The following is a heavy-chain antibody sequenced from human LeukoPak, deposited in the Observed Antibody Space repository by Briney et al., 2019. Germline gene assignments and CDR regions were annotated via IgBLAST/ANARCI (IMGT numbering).Heavy chain of an antibody. D-gene: IGHD6-19*01. CDR3: ARLRPVAGYDAFDI. CDR1: GGSISSSSYY. CDR2: IYYSGST. Sequence: PSETLSLTCTVSGGSISSSSYYWGWIRQPPGKGLEWIGYIYYSGSTNYNPSLKSRVTMSVDTSKNQFSLKLTSVTAADTAVYYCARLRPVAGYDAFDIWGHGTRSPSLQ. J-gene: IGHJ3*02. V-gene: IGHV4-61*05.